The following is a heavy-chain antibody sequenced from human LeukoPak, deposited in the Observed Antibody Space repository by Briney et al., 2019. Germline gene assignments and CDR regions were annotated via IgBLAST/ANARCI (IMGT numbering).Heavy chain of an antibody. J-gene: IGHJ4*02. CDR1: GFTFSSYA. V-gene: IGHV3-23*01. Sequence: GGXLXXSXXASGFTFSSYAMSWVRQAPGKGLXGVSAISGSGGSTYYADSVKGRLTISRDNSKNTLYLQMNSLRAEDTAVYYCAKLTASFDYWGQGTLVTVSS. CDR2: ISGSGGST. D-gene: IGHD2-21*02. CDR3: AKLTASFDY.